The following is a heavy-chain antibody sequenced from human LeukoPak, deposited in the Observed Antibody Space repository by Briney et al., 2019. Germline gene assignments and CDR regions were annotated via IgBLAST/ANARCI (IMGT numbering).Heavy chain of an antibody. Sequence: ASVKVSCKASGYTFTGYYMHWVRQAPGQGLEWMGWINPNSGGTNYAQKFQGRVTMTRDTSISTAYMELSRLRSDDTAMYYCARHEIAYGYLSTHYYYYMDVWGKGTTVTVSS. V-gene: IGHV1-2*02. CDR1: GYTFTGYY. CDR3: ARHEIAYGYLSTHYYYYMDV. D-gene: IGHD5-18*01. J-gene: IGHJ6*03. CDR2: INPNSGGT.